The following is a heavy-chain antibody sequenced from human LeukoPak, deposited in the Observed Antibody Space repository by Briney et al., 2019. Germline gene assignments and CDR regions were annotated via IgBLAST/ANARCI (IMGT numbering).Heavy chain of an antibody. CDR2: ISGSGGST. CDR1: GFTFSSYA. D-gene: IGHD3-22*01. CDR3: AKLTVQSSGYPVDY. V-gene: IGHV3-23*01. Sequence: GGSLRLSCEASGFTFSSYAMNWVRQAPGKGLEWVSVISGSGGSTYYADSVKGRFTISRDNSKNTLYLQMNSLRAEDTAVYYCAKLTVQSSGYPVDYWGQGTLVTVSS. J-gene: IGHJ4*02.